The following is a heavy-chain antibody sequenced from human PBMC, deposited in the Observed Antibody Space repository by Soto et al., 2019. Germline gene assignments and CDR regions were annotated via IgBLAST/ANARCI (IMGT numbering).Heavy chain of an antibody. CDR1: GYTFTSHA. D-gene: IGHD2-2*01. CDR3: AKTDIVVVPAAPGYAFDI. CDR2: INAGDGNT. J-gene: IGHJ3*02. V-gene: IGHV1-3*01. Sequence: GASVKVSCKASGYTFTSHAIHWVRQAPGQRLEWMGWINAGDGNTKYSQKFQGRVTITRDTSASTAHMELSSLTSEDTAVYYCAKTDIVVVPAAPGYAFDIWGQGTMVT.